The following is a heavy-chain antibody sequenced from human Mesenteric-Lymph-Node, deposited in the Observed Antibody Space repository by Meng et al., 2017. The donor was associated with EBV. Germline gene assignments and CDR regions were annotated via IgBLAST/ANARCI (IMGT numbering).Heavy chain of an antibody. D-gene: IGHD3-9*01. J-gene: IGHJ4*02. Sequence: QLPGWGPGRVQPSENLSTACSVSGGSLSSSSYYWAWIRQPPGKGLEWIGTIYYSGNTFYNPSLESRITISVDTSTNQFSLNLRSVSAPDTAVYYCARLYDNYADYWGRGSLVTVSS. CDR1: GGSLSSSSYY. CDR3: ARLYDNYADY. CDR2: IYYSGNT. V-gene: IGHV4-39*01.